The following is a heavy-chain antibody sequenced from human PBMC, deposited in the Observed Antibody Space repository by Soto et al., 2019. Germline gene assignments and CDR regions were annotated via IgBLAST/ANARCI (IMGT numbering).Heavy chain of an antibody. CDR2: IKSKTDGGTT. CDR1: GFTFSNAW. J-gene: IGHJ4*02. V-gene: IGHV3-15*01. Sequence: SGGSLRLSCAASGFTFSNAWMRWVRHAPGKGLEWVGRIKSKTDGGTTDYAAPVKGRFTISRDDSKNTLYLQMNSLKTEDTAVYYCTTEAYYYDSSGYYRPNYYFDYWGQGTLVTVSS. D-gene: IGHD3-22*01. CDR3: TTEAYYYDSSGYYRPNYYFDY.